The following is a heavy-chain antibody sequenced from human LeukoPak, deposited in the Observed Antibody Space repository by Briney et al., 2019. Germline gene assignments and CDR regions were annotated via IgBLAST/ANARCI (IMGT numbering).Heavy chain of an antibody. J-gene: IGHJ5*02. Sequence: KPSETLSLTCTVSGASINSYYWTWIRQPTGKGLEWIGRIYTSGSTNYNPSLKSRVSMSVDTSKNQFSLTLTSLTAADTAVYYCARVASGSSYWFDPWGQGTLVTVSS. V-gene: IGHV4-4*07. CDR2: IYTSGST. CDR3: ARVASGSSYWFDP. CDR1: GASINSYY. D-gene: IGHD3-10*01.